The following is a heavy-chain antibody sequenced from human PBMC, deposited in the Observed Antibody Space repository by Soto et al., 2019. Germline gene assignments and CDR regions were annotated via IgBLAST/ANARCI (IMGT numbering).Heavy chain of an antibody. Sequence: QLQLQESGPGLVKPSETLSLTCTVSGGSISSSSYYWGWIRQPPGKGLEWMGSIYYSGSTYYKPSLQSRATLSVDTSKNQSSVKMSSVDAAVTAVYYCARRRIACGGVIVADFDYWGQGTLVTVSS. CDR2: IYYSGST. CDR3: ARRRIACGGVIVADFDY. J-gene: IGHJ4*02. V-gene: IGHV4-39*01. D-gene: IGHD3-16*02. CDR1: GGSISSSSYY.